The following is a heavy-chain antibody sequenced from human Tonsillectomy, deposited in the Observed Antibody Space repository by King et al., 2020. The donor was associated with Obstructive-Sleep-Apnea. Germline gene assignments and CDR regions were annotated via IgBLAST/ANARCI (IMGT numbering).Heavy chain of an antibody. D-gene: IGHD3-22*01. Sequence: QLQESGPRLVKPSETLSLICNVYGDSISRSSNYWGWIRQPPGKGLEWIGSIYYSGSTYYNPSLKSRVTISVDTSKNQFSLKLTSVTAADTAVYYCARDDHYDSSGYYGWFFDLWGRGTLVTVSS. V-gene: IGHV4-39*07. CDR2: IYYSGST. CDR1: GDSISRSSNY. J-gene: IGHJ2*01. CDR3: ARDDHYDSSGYYGWFFDL.